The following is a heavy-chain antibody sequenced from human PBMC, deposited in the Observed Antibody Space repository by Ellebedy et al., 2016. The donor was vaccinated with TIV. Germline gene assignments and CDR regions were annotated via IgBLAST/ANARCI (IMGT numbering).Heavy chain of an antibody. CDR2: IIPIFGTA. D-gene: IGHD2-15*01. V-gene: IGHV1-69*13. Sequence: SVKVSXKASGGTFSSYAISWVRQAPGQGLEWMGGIIPIFGTANYAQKFQGRVTITADESTSTAYMELSSLRSEDTAVYYCARETIKPLAATQRGNWFDPWGQGTLVTVSS. CDR1: GGTFSSYA. J-gene: IGHJ5*02. CDR3: ARETIKPLAATQRGNWFDP.